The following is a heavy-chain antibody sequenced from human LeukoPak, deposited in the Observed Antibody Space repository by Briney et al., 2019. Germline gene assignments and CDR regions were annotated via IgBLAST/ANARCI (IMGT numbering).Heavy chain of an antibody. CDR2: INSADNVE. D-gene: IGHD2-8*01. Sequence: GGSLRLSCAASGFTFSSYAMTWVRQAPGKGPEWVAHINSADNVEYYTDSVRGRFTMSRDNAKDLLYLQMNSLRDEDTAVYYCARDTVNGPFVISLDLWGQGVLVTVSS. CDR1: GFTFSSYA. J-gene: IGHJ5*02. V-gene: IGHV3-21*06. CDR3: ARDTVNGPFVISLDL.